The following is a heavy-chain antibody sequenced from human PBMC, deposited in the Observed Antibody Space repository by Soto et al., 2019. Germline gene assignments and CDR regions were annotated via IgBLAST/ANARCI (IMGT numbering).Heavy chain of an antibody. D-gene: IGHD6-13*01. CDR1: GYTFTSYY. Sequence: ASVKVSCKASGYTFTSYYMHWVRQAPGQGLEWMGIINPSGGSTSYAQKFQGRVTMTRDTSTSTVYMELSSLRSEDTAVYYCAREQIAAAGHYGMDVWGQGTTVTVSS. J-gene: IGHJ6*02. CDR3: AREQIAAAGHYGMDV. CDR2: INPSGGST. V-gene: IGHV1-46*01.